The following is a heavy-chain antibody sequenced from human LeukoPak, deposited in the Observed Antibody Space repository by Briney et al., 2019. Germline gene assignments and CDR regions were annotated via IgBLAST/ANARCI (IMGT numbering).Heavy chain of an antibody. D-gene: IGHD3-22*01. Sequence: ASVKVSCKASGYTFTSYGISWVRQAPGQGLEWMGWISAYNGNINYAQKLQGRVTMTTDTSTSTAYMELRSLRSGDTAVYYCAITKRNYYDSSGLSPFDYWGQGTLVTVSS. CDR2: ISAYNGNI. CDR3: AITKRNYYDSSGLSPFDY. CDR1: GYTFTSYG. V-gene: IGHV1-18*01. J-gene: IGHJ4*02.